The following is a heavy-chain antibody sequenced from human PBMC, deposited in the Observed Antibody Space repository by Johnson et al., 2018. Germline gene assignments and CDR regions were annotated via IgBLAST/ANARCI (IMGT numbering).Heavy chain of an antibody. CDR1: GFTFGDYA. D-gene: IGHD3-9*01. CDR2: IRSKAYGGTT. V-gene: IGHV3-49*03. J-gene: IGHJ3*02. Sequence: VQLQESGGGLVQPGLSLRLSCTASGFTFGDYAMSWFRQAPGKGLEWVGFIRSKAYGGTTEYAASVKGRFTISRDDSKSIAYLQMNSLKTEDTAVYYFTREPLGDYYIFQYPRDAFDIWGQGTMVTVSS. CDR3: TREPLGDYYIFQYPRDAFDI.